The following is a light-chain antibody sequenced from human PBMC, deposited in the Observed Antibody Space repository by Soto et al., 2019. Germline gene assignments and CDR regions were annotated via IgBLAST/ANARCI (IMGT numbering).Light chain of an antibody. J-gene: IGKJ1*01. CDR2: DAS. Sequence: DIQMTQSPSSLSASVGDRVTITCQASQDISNYLNWCQQKPGKAPELLIYDASNLETGVPSRFSGSGSGTDFTFTITSLQPEDIATYYCQQYVSYPRTFGQGTKVEIK. CDR3: QQYVSYPRT. CDR1: QDISNY. V-gene: IGKV1-33*01.